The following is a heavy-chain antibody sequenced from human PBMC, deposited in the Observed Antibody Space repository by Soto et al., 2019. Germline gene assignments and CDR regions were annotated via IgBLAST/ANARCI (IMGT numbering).Heavy chain of an antibody. Sequence: QVQLVQSGAEVKKPGASVKVSCKASGYTFTSYGISWVRQAPGQGLEWMGWISAYNGNTNYAQKLQGRVTMTTDTSTSTSYMELRSLRSDDTAVYYCARSGRWASSSSEGSLELLWFDPWGQGTLVTVSS. CDR1: GYTFTSYG. J-gene: IGHJ5*02. D-gene: IGHD6-6*01. CDR2: ISAYNGNT. CDR3: ARSGRWASSSSEGSLELLWFDP. V-gene: IGHV1-18*01.